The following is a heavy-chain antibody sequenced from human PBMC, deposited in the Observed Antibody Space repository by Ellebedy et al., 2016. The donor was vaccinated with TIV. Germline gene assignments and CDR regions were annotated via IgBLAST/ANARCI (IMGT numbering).Heavy chain of an antibody. V-gene: IGHV3-33*01. CDR2: IWSDGSNT. J-gene: IGHJ4*02. D-gene: IGHD1-7*01. CDR3: ARDKGTRFLDF. CDR1: GITFSMSG. Sequence: GGSLRLSXAVSGITFSMSGMHWVRQAPGKGLEWVAMIWSDGSNTYYADSVKGRFTISRDNSKNTVYLQMNSLRVEDTAVYYCARDKGTRFLDFWGQGTLVTVSS.